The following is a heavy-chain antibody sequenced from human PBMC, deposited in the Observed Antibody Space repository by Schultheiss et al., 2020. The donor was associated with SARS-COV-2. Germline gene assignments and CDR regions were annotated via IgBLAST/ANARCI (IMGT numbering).Heavy chain of an antibody. CDR1: GFTFSSYS. J-gene: IGHJ4*02. D-gene: IGHD6-13*01. CDR3: ASRLGIAASGALFDY. Sequence: GESLKISCAASGFTFSSYSMNWVRQATGKGLEWVSAIGTAGDTYYQGSVKGRFTISRENAKNSLYLQMNSLRAGDTAVYYCASRLGIAASGALFDYWGQGTLVTVSS. V-gene: IGHV3-13*04. CDR2: IGTAGDT.